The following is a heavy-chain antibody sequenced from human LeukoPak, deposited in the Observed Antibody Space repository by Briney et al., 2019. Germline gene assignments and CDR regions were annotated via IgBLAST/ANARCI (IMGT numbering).Heavy chain of an antibody. CDR2: ISYDGSNK. J-gene: IGHJ4*02. CDR3: AKDFTHTISEPFY. CDR1: GFTFSSYG. Sequence: GGSLRLSCAASGFTFSSYGMHWVRQAPGKGLEWVAVISYDGSNKYYADSVKGRFTISRDNSKNTLYLQMNSLRAEDTAVYYCAKDFTHTISEPFYWGQGTLVTVSS. D-gene: IGHD3-9*01. V-gene: IGHV3-30*18.